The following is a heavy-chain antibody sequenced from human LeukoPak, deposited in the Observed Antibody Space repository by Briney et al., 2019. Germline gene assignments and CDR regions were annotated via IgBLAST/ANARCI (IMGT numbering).Heavy chain of an antibody. CDR1: EFPFSDYY. CDR3: GRDFGLFGTKRSFDI. V-gene: IGHV3-11*01. CDR2: IGGSGSIT. Sequence: GGSLRLSCAASEFPFSDYYMGWIRQAPGKGLEWVSYIGGSGSITFYADSVKGRFTISRDNAKNSVYLQMNSLRAEDTAVYYCGRDFGLFGTKRSFDIWGQGTMVTVSS. J-gene: IGHJ3*02. D-gene: IGHD1-7*01.